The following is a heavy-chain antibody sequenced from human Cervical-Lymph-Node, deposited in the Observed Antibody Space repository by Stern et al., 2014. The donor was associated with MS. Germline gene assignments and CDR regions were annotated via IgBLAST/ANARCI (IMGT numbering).Heavy chain of an antibody. J-gene: IGHJ3*02. CDR2: ISWNSGSI. D-gene: IGHD3-9*01. V-gene: IGHV3-9*01. Sequence: VPLVESGGGLVQPGRSLRLSCAASGFTFDDYAMHWVRQAPGKGLEWVSGISWNSGSIGYADSVRGRFTISRDDAKNSLYLQMNSLGRDDTALYYCAKDRDYDIHDAFDIWGQGTMVTVSS. CDR1: GFTFDDYA. CDR3: AKDRDYDIHDAFDI.